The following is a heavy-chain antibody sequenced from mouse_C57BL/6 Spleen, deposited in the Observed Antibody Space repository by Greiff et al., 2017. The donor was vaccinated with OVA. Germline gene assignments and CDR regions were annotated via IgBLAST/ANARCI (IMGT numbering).Heavy chain of an antibody. CDR1: GFSLTSYG. J-gene: IGHJ1*03. Sequence: VMLVESGPGLVQPSQSLSITCTVSGFSLTSYGVHWVRQSPGKGLEWLGVIWSGGSTDYNAAFISRLSISKDNSKSQVFFKMNSLQADDTAIYYCARKNGSSNWYFDVWGTGTTVTVSS. CDR2: IWSGGST. D-gene: IGHD1-1*01. V-gene: IGHV2-2*01. CDR3: ARKNGSSNWYFDV.